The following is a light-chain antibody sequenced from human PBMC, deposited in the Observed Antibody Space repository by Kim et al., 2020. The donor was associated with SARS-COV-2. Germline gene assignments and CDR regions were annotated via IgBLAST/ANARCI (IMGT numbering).Light chain of an antibody. CDR2: KVS. CDR1: QSLVHSDGNTY. Sequence: QPASISCRSSQSLVHSDGNTYLSWFQQRPGQSPRRLIYKVSNRDSGVPDRFSGSGSGTEFTLRISRVEAEDVGAYYCMQSTDWPLTFGGGTKVEI. CDR3: MQSTDWPLT. J-gene: IGKJ4*01. V-gene: IGKV2-30*02.